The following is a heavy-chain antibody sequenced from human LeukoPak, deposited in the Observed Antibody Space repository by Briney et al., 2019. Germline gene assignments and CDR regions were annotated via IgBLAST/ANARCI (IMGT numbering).Heavy chain of an antibody. CDR1: GFSLRKARRG. V-gene: IGHV2-26*01. CDR2: FFSHDDN. CDR3: ARMSSSSGYHYYFDY. J-gene: IGHJ4*02. D-gene: IGHD3-22*01. Sequence: GSGPFLFKPPGPLTLTYTVSGFSLRKARRGGSWIRQPPGKALEWLPHFFSHDDNSYTSSLKSRLTISKATSTSQVLLTMTNMDPVDTATYYCARMSSSSGYHYYFDYWGQGTLVTVSS.